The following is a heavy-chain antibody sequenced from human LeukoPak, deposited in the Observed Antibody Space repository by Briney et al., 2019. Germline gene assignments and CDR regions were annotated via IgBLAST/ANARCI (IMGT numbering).Heavy chain of an antibody. J-gene: IGHJ4*02. CDR2: IWYDGSKK. CDR1: GFTFSTYG. D-gene: IGHD4-17*01. V-gene: IGHV3-33*01. Sequence: GGSLRLSCAASGFTFSTYGMNWVRQAPGKGLEWVAVIWYDGSKKYSADSVKGRFTISRDNSKNTLYLQMNSLRAEDTAVYYCARDGDFEKPFFDYWGQGTLVTVSS. CDR3: ARDGDFEKPFFDY.